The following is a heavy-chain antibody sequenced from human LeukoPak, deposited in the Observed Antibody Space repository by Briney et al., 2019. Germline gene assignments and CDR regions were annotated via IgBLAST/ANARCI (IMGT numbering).Heavy chain of an antibody. V-gene: IGHV1-18*01. CDR3: ARDQTGREHFDY. D-gene: IGHD7-27*01. Sequence: ASVKVSCKASGYTFTNYGISWVRQAPGQGLEWMGWISTYNGNTEYAQKLQGRVTMTTDTSTSTAYMELRSLRSDDTAVYYCARDQTGREHFDYWGQGTLVTVSS. CDR2: ISTYNGNT. J-gene: IGHJ4*02. CDR1: GYTFTNYG.